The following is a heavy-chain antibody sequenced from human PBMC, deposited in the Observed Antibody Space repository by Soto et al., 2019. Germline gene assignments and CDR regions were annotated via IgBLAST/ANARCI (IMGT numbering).Heavy chain of an antibody. V-gene: IGHV3-49*03. D-gene: IGHD4-17*01. CDR2: IRSKAYGGTT. CDR1: GFTFVDYA. Sequence: GGSLRLSCTASGFTFVDYAMSWFRQAPWKGLEWVGFIRSKAYGGTTEYAASVKGRFTISRDDSKSIAYLQMNSLKTEDTAVYYFTRAPHGHYGNPYFQHWGQGTLVTVTS. J-gene: IGHJ1*01. CDR3: TRAPHGHYGNPYFQH.